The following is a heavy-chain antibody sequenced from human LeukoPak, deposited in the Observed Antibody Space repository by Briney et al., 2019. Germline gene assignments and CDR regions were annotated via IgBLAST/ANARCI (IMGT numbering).Heavy chain of an antibody. CDR3: ARGIGGSYYVYDFDY. V-gene: IGHV4-61*02. D-gene: IGHD1-26*01. CDR2: IYTSGST. J-gene: IGHJ4*02. CDR1: GGSISSGSYY. Sequence: SQTLSLTCTVSGGSISSGSYYWSWIRQPAGKGLEWIGRIYTSGSTNYNPSLKSRVTVSVDTSKNQFSLKLSSVTAADTAVYYCARGIGGSYYVYDFDYWGQGTLVTVSS.